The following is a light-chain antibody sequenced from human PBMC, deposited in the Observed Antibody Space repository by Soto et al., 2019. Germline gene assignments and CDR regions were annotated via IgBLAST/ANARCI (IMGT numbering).Light chain of an antibody. J-gene: IGKJ1*01. V-gene: IGKV3-20*01. CDR3: QQYNNWPRGT. Sequence: EIVLTQSPGTLSLSPGERATLSCRASQSVSSSYLAWYQHKPGQAPRLLIYASSRRATDIPDRFSGSGSGTEFTLTISSLQSEDFAIYYCQQYNNWPRGTFGQGTKVDIK. CDR2: ASS. CDR1: QSVSSSY.